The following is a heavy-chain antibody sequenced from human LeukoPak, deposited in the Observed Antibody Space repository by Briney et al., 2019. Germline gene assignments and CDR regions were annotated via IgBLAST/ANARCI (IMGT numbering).Heavy chain of an antibody. J-gene: IGHJ4*02. CDR1: GDTFSSYA. Sequence: SVKVSCKASGDTFSSYAISWVRQAPGQGLEWIGRIIPILGIANYAQKFQGRVTMTRNTSISTAYMELSSLRSEDTAVYYCARIPTRYQMTTVTSFDYWGQGTLVTVSS. V-gene: IGHV1-69*04. CDR3: ARIPTRYQMTTVTSFDY. D-gene: IGHD4-17*01. CDR2: IIPILGIA.